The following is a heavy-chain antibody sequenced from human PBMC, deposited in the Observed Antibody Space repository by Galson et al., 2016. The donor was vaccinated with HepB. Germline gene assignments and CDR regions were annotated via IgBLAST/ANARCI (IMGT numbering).Heavy chain of an antibody. D-gene: IGHD2/OR15-2a*01. V-gene: IGHV4-4*02. CDR3: ARQYWGGPSDY. CDR1: GGSISSNDW. CDR2: IFHSGRV. Sequence: SETLSLTCAVSGGSISSNDWWSWVRQPPGQGLEWIGRIFHSGRVNYTPSLASRVTISIDTSNNHFSLRLTSVTAADTALYYCARQYWGGPSDYWGQGTLVVVSS. J-gene: IGHJ4*02.